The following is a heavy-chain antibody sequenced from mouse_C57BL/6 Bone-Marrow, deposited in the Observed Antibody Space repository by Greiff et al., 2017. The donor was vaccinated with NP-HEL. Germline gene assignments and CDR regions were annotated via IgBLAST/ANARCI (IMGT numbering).Heavy chain of an antibody. J-gene: IGHJ1*03. Sequence: VQLQQSGAELVRPGTSVKMSCKASGYTFTNYWIGWAKQRPGHGLEWIGDIYPGGGYTTYNEKFKGKATLTADKSSSTAYMQVSSLTSGDSAIYYCAREYFDVWGTGTTVTVSA. V-gene: IGHV1-63*01. CDR3: AREYFDV. CDR1: GYTFTNYW. CDR2: IYPGGGYT.